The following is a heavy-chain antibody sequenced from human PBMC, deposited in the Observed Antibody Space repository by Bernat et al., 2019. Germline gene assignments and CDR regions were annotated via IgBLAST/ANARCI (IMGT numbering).Heavy chain of an antibody. CDR3: SRGSAYSRSSQYNWFDP. Sequence: QVQLVQSGAEVKKPGASVKVSCKASGYTFTSYYMHWVRQAPGQGLEWMGIINPSGGSTNYAQKFQGRVTMTRDTSTSTVYMELSSLRSEDTAVYYCSRGSAYSRSSQYNWFDPWGQGTLVTVYS. CDR1: GYTFTSYY. CDR2: INPSGGST. V-gene: IGHV1-46*01. D-gene: IGHD6-6*01. J-gene: IGHJ5*02.